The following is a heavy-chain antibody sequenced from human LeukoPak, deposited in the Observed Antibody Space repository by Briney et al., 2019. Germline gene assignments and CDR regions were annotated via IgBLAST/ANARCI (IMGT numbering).Heavy chain of an antibody. CDR3: ARDLKGPVNDVFDM. V-gene: IGHV3-74*01. J-gene: IGHJ3*02. D-gene: IGHD4-23*01. Sequence: GGSLRLSCAASGFTFKTYWMHWVRQAPGKGLVWVSHSNSDGSSTSYADSVRGRFTISRDNAKNTPYLQMNSLRAEDTAVYYCARDLKGPVNDVFDMWGQGTMVTVSS. CDR2: SNSDGSST. CDR1: GFTFKTYW.